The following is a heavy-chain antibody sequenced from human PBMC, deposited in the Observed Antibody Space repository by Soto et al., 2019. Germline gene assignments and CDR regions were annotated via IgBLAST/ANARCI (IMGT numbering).Heavy chain of an antibody. J-gene: IGHJ6*02. CDR3: ARIGYSDYDYGMDV. CDR1: GGSFSGYY. D-gene: IGHD6-13*01. Sequence: PSETLSLTCAVYGGSFSGYYWSWIRQPPGKGLEWIGEINHSGSTNYNPSLKSRVTISVDTSKNQFSLKLSSVTAADTAVYYCARIGYSDYDYGMDVWGQGTTVTVSS. CDR2: INHSGST. V-gene: IGHV4-34*01.